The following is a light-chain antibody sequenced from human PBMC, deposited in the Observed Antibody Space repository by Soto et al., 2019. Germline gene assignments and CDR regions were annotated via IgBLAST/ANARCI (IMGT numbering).Light chain of an antibody. CDR3: QQYNSYPRT. CDR2: KAS. V-gene: IGKV1-5*03. J-gene: IGKJ2*01. Sequence: DIQMTQSPSTLSASVGDRVTITCRASQSISTWLAWYQQKPGKAPKLLIYKASSLESGVPSRFSGSGSGTEFTRTISSLQPDDFAPYFCQQYNSYPRTFGQGTKLEIK. CDR1: QSISTW.